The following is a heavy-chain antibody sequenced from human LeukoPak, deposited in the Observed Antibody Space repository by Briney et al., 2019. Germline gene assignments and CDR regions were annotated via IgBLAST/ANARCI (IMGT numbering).Heavy chain of an antibody. CDR1: GGSISSSSYY. CDR3: ARHLTVPYYYGSSGYSGFDY. D-gene: IGHD3-22*01. Sequence: SETLSLTCTVSGGSISSSSYYWGWIRQPPGKGLEWIGSIYYSGSTCYNPSLKSRVTISVDASKNQFSLKLSSVTAADTAVYYCARHLTVPYYYGSSGYSGFDYWGQGTLVTVSS. V-gene: IGHV4-39*01. J-gene: IGHJ4*02. CDR2: IYYSGST.